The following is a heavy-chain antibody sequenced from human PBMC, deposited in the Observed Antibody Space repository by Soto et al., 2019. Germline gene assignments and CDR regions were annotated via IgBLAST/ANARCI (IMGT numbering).Heavy chain of an antibody. V-gene: IGHV4-31*03. D-gene: IGHD1-26*01. CDR1: GCSISSGGYY. Sequence: QVQLQESGPGLVKPSQTLSLTCTVSGCSISSGGYYWRWIRQHPGKGLEWLGYIYYSGSTYFNPSLTGRVTISVDTSKNQFSLKLSSVTAADTAVYYCARAGSYYYFDYWGQGTLVTVSS. J-gene: IGHJ4*02. CDR2: IYYSGST. CDR3: ARAGSYYYFDY.